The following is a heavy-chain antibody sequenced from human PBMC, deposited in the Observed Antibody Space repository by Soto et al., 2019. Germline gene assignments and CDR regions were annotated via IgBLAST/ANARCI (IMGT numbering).Heavy chain of an antibody. V-gene: IGHV3-33*01. J-gene: IGHJ5*02. D-gene: IGHD2-2*02. CDR3: ARGGLGYRRSQSCYTLVS. CDR2: IWYYGSNK. Sequence: VVSLILSCSASVVTFISYFMHWFRQAPGKGLEWVAFIWYYGSNKYYADSLKGLFTISRYNSKNTLYLQMNSLRAEDTAVYYCARGGLGYRRSQSCYTLVSWGQGTLVTVSS. CDR1: VVTFISYF.